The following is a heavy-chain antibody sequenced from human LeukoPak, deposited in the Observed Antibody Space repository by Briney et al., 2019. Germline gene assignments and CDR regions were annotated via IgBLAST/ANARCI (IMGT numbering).Heavy chain of an antibody. Sequence: GGSLRLSCAASGFTFSSYGMSWVRQAPGKGLEWVSAISGSGGSTYYADSVKGRFTISRDNSKNTLYLQMNSLRVEDTAVYYCVCLGLGGLSLDWGQGTLVTVSS. J-gene: IGHJ4*02. D-gene: IGHD3-16*01. CDR2: ISGSGGST. CDR3: VCLGLGGLSLD. V-gene: IGHV3-23*01. CDR1: GFTFSSYG.